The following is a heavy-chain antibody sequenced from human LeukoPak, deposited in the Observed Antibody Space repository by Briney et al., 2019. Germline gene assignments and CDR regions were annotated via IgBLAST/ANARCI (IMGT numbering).Heavy chain of an antibody. CDR1: GFTFSTYS. D-gene: IGHD6-19*01. Sequence: GGSLRLSCAASGFTFSTYSMNWVRQAPGKGLEWVASISESSTYIYSADSIKGRFTISRDNAKNSLYLQMNSLRVEDTALYYRARAKQWNYYFDYWGQGTLVTVSS. J-gene: IGHJ4*02. V-gene: IGHV3-21*01. CDR2: ISESSTYI. CDR3: ARAKQWNYYFDY.